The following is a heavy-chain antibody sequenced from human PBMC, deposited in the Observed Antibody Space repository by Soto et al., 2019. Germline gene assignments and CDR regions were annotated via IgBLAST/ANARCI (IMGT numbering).Heavy chain of an antibody. J-gene: IGHJ6*02. D-gene: IGHD3-9*01. Sequence: PSETLSLTCTVPGGSISGYYWIWMRQPPGKGLEWIGYIYNSGSTNYNPALKSRVTISVDTSKNQFSLKLSSVTAADTAVYYCARHGARYFDWQHYYYYGMDVWGQGTTVTVSS. CDR2: IYNSGST. CDR1: GGSISGYY. V-gene: IGHV4-59*08. CDR3: ARHGARYFDWQHYYYYGMDV.